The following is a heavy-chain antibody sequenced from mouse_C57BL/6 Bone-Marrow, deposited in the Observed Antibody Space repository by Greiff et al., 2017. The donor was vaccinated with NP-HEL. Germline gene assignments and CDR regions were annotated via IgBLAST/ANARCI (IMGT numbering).Heavy chain of an antibody. J-gene: IGHJ3*01. CDR3: AREGWFAY. V-gene: IGHV1-76*01. CDR2: IYPGSGNT. Sequence: QVQLKESGAELVRPGASVKLSCKASGYTFTDYYINWVKQRPGQGLEWIARIYPGSGNTYYNEKFTGKATLTAEKSSSTAYMQLSSLTSEDSAVYFCAREGWFAYWGQGTLVTVSA. CDR1: GYTFTDYY.